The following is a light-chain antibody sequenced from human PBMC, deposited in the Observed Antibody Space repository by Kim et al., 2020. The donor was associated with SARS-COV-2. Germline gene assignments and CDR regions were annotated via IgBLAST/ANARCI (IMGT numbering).Light chain of an antibody. J-gene: IGLJ3*02. V-gene: IGLV2-8*01. CDR1: SSDVGTYNY. Sequence: QSALTQPPSASGSPGQSVTISCTGTSSDVGTYNYVSWYQQHPGKVPKLMIYEVSKRPSGVPDRFSGSKSANTASLTVSGLQAEDEADYYCSSYGGRNTWVFGGGTKLTVL. CDR2: EVS. CDR3: SSYGGRNTWV.